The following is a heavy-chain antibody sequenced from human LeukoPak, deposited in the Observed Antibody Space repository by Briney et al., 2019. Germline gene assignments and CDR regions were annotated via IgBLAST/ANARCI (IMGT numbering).Heavy chain of an antibody. CDR3: AKDRETTASGTFDY. V-gene: IGHV3-30*18. J-gene: IGHJ4*02. CDR2: ISEDRSNK. Sequence: GRSLRLSCAASGFTFSSYGMHSVRQAPGKGLEWVAVISEDRSNKYYEDSVKGRFTISRDNSNNTLYLQMNSLRAEDTAVYYCAKDRETTASGTFDYWGQGTLVTVSS. D-gene: IGHD6-13*01. CDR1: GFTFSSYG.